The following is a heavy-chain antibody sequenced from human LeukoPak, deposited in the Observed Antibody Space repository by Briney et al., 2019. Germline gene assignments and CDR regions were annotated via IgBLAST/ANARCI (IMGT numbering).Heavy chain of an antibody. Sequence: SETLSLTCTVSGGSISSGGYYWSWIRQPPGKGLHWIGYIYYSGSTYYNPSLQSLITILVNTSKNQFSLKLSSVTAADTAVYYWSRALSTGDYFTLYAFDIWGQGTMVTVSS. CDR1: GGSISSGGYY. J-gene: IGHJ3*02. CDR2: IYYSGST. V-gene: IGHV4-31*01. CDR3: SRALSTGDYFTLYAFDI. D-gene: IGHD4-17*01.